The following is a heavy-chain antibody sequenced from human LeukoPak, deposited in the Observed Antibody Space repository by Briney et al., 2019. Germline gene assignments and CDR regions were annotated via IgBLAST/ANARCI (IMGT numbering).Heavy chain of an antibody. D-gene: IGHD3-22*01. Sequence: GGSLRLSCAASGFTFSSYSMNWVRQAPGKGLEWVSYISSSSSTIYYADSVKGRFTISRDNAKNSLYLQMNSLRAEDTALYYCARDPYDSSGYRTYYFDYWGQGTLVTVSS. CDR1: GFTFSSYS. V-gene: IGHV3-48*01. J-gene: IGHJ4*02. CDR3: ARDPYDSSGYRTYYFDY. CDR2: ISSSSSTI.